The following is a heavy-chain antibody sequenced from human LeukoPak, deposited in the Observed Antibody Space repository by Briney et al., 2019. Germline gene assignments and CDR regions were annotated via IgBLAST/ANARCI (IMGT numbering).Heavy chain of an antibody. J-gene: IGHJ4*02. CDR3: GKTTVGYSSGQKPAWPVDY. D-gene: IGHD5-18*01. CDR1: GFTFRSHA. V-gene: IGHV3-23*01. Sequence: GGSLRLSCEVSGFTFRSHAMYWVRQAPGKGLEWVAGIFGSGGSPHYAGSVKGRFTICRDNSQNTVYLQINSLRAEDTAVYYCGKTTVGYSSGQKPAWPVDYWGQGTLVTVSS. CDR2: IFGSGGSP.